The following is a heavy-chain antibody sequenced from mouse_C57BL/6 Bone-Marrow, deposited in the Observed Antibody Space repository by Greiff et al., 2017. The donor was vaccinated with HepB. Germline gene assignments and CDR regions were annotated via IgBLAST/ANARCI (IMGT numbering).Heavy chain of an antibody. CDR1: GFTFTDYY. CDR3: ARLIYGSSPSIAMDY. CDR2: IRNKANGYTT. Sequence: EVKLMESGGGLVQPGGSLSLSCAASGFTFTDYYMSWVRQPPGKALEWLGFIRNKANGYTTEYSASVKGRFTISRDNSHSILYLQMNALRAEDSATYYCARLIYGSSPSIAMDYWGQGTSVTVSS. D-gene: IGHD1-1*01. V-gene: IGHV7-3*01. J-gene: IGHJ4*01.